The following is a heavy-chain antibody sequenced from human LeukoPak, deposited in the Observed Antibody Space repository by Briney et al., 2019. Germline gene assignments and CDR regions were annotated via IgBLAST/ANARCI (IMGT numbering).Heavy chain of an antibody. J-gene: IGHJ5*02. CDR1: GGSISSYY. Sequence: SETLSLTCTVSGGSISSYYWSWIRQPPGKGLEWIGYIYYSGSTNYNPSLKSRVTISVDTSKNQFSLKLSSVTAADTAVYYCASLVNNWNDDNWFDPWGQGTLVTVSS. CDR3: ASLVNNWNDDNWFDP. CDR2: IYYSGST. D-gene: IGHD1-1*01. V-gene: IGHV4-59*01.